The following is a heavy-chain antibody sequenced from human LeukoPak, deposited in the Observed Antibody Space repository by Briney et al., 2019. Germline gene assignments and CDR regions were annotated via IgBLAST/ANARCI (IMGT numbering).Heavy chain of an antibody. CDR2: IYPGDSET. V-gene: IGHV5-51*01. Sequence: GESLKISCKGSGYRFTSFFIAWVRQMPGKGLEWMGLIYPGDSETRYSPSFQGQVTISVDTSISTAYLQWSSLKASDTAMYYCATGGQYSSNFDYWGQGTLVTVSS. CDR1: GYRFTSFF. CDR3: ATGGQYSSNFDY. D-gene: IGHD2-8*01. J-gene: IGHJ4*02.